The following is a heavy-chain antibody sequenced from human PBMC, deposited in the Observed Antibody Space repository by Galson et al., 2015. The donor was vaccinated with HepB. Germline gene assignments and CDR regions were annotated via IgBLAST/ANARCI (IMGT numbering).Heavy chain of an antibody. J-gene: IGHJ4*02. V-gene: IGHV3-23*01. Sequence: SLRLSCAASGFTFSSYAMSWVRQAPGKGLEWVSAISGSGGSTYYADSVKGRFTISRDNSKNTLYLQMNSLRAEDTAVYYCAPHTHCGGDCYGFGYWGQGTLVTVSS. CDR2: ISGSGGST. CDR1: GFTFSSYA. CDR3: APHTHCGGDCYGFGY. D-gene: IGHD2-21*01.